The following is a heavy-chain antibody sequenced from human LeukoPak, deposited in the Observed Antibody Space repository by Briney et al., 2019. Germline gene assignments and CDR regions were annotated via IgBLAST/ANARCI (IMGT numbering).Heavy chain of an antibody. CDR1: GFSFSSSA. CDR2: ISGSGSGGST. Sequence: PWRTLRLSCGAYGFSFSSSAMSWVRQAPGKKLKWVPSISGSGSGGSTYYADSVKGRFTISRDNSKNTLYLQMNSLRVEDTAVYYCAKSGYNRFDYWGQGTLVTVSS. J-gene: IGHJ4*02. V-gene: IGHV3-23*01. D-gene: IGHD5-24*01. CDR3: AKSGYNRFDY.